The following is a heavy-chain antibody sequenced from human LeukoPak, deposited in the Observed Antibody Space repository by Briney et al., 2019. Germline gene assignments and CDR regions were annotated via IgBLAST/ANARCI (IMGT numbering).Heavy chain of an antibody. V-gene: IGHV4-39*01. CDR1: GGSISSSSYY. CDR2: IYYSGST. CDR3: ARRGTRARGNTIFAWFDP. J-gene: IGHJ5*02. D-gene: IGHD3-3*01. Sequence: SETLSLTCTVSGGSISSSSYYWGWIRQPPGKGLEWIGSIYYSGSTYYNPSLKSRVTISVDTSKNQFSLKLNSVTAADTAVYYCARRGTRARGNTIFAWFDPWGQGTLVTVSS.